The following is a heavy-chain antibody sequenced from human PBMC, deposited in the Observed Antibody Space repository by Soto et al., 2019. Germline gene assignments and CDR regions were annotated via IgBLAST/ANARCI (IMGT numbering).Heavy chain of an antibody. CDR1: GGSISSSSYY. CDR2: IYYSGST. V-gene: IGHV4-39*01. Sequence: QLQLQESGPGLVKPSETLSLTCTVSGGSISSSSYYWGWIRQPPGKGLEWIGSIYYSGSTYYNPSLKSRVTISVDTSKNQFSLKLSSVTAADTAVYYCARHGRPYIAAAGVDYWGQGTLVTVSS. J-gene: IGHJ4*02. CDR3: ARHGRPYIAAAGVDY. D-gene: IGHD6-13*01.